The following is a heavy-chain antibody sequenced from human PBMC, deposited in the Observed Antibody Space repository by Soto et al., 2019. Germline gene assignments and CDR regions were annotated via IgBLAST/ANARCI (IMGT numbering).Heavy chain of an antibody. D-gene: IGHD3-22*01. V-gene: IGHV1-2*04. CDR1: GYTFTGYY. CDR2: INPNSGGT. CDR3: ARDSHYYDSSGYYHFDY. J-gene: IGHJ4*02. Sequence: ASVKVSCKASGYTFTGYYMHWVRQAPGQGLEWMGWINPNSGGTNYAQKFQGWVTMTRDTSMSTAYMELRRLRSDDTAVYYCARDSHYYDSSGYYHFDYWGQGTLVTVSS.